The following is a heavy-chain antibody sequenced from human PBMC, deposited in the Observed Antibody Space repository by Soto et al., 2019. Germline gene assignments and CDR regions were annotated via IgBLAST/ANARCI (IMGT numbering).Heavy chain of an antibody. J-gene: IGHJ6*03. Sequence: EVQLVESGGGLVQPGRSLRLSCAASGFTFDDYAMHWVRQAPGKGLEWVSGISWNSGSIGYADSVKGRFNISRDNAKNSLYLQMNSLRAEDTALYYCAKGGAGAYYYYMDVWGKGTTVTVSS. CDR1: GFTFDDYA. D-gene: IGHD4-17*01. CDR2: ISWNSGSI. V-gene: IGHV3-9*01. CDR3: AKGGAGAYYYYMDV.